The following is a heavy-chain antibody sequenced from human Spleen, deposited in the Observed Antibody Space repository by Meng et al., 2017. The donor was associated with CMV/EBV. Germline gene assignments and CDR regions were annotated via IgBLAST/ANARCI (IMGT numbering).Heavy chain of an antibody. V-gene: IGHV3-48*04. CDR1: GFTFSGYS. CDR2: ISSSSNTI. Sequence: GESLKISCEASGFTFSGYSMNWVRQAPGKGLEWVSYISSSSNTIYYADSVQGRFTISRDNAKNSLSLQMNSLRAEDTAVYYCATGDSSGYLGLRDPWGQGTLVTVSS. J-gene: IGHJ5*02. D-gene: IGHD3-22*01. CDR3: ATGDSSGYLGLRDP.